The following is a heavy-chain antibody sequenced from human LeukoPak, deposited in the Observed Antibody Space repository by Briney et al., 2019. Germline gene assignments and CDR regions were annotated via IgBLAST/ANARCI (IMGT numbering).Heavy chain of an antibody. CDR3: AREYMTTVTSLYNWFDP. CDR2: INHSGST. Sequence: SETLSLTCAVYGGSFSGYYWSWIRQPPGKGLEWIGEINHSGSTNYNPSLKSRVTISVDTSKNQFSLKLSSVTAADTAVYYCAREYMTTVTSLYNWFDPWGRGTLVTVSS. V-gene: IGHV4-34*01. J-gene: IGHJ5*02. D-gene: IGHD4-11*01. CDR1: GGSFSGYY.